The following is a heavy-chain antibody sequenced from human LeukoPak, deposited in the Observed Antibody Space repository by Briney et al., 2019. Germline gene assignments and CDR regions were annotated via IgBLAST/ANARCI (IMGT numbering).Heavy chain of an antibody. J-gene: IGHJ3*02. Sequence: GESLKISCKGSGYSFTSYWIGWVRQMPGKGLEWMGIIYPGDTDTRYSPSFQGQVTISADKSISTAYLQWSSLKASDTAMYYCASTQYYYDSSGWVAFDIWGQGTMVTVSS. V-gene: IGHV5-51*01. CDR3: ASTQYYYDSSGWVAFDI. CDR1: GYSFTSYW. CDR2: IYPGDTDT. D-gene: IGHD3-22*01.